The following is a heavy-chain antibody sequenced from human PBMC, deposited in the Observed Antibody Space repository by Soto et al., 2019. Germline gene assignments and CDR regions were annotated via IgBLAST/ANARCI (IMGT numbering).Heavy chain of an antibody. J-gene: IGHJ2*01. CDR2: INPNSGGT. D-gene: IGHD3-16*01. Sequence: QVQLVQSGAEVKKPGASVKVSCKASGYTFTGYYMHWVRQAPGQGLEWMGWINPNSGGTNYAQKFQGWVTRTRDTAISTAYMELSRLRSDDTAVYYCARETRGEAWYFDLWGRGTLVTVSS. CDR1: GYTFTGYY. CDR3: ARETRGEAWYFDL. V-gene: IGHV1-2*04.